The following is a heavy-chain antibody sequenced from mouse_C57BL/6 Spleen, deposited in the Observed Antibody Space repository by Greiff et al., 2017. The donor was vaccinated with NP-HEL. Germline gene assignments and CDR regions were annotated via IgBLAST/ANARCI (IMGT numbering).Heavy chain of an antibody. CDR3: ARRGAGTPWFAY. CDR1: GYAFSSYW. D-gene: IGHD3-3*01. CDR2: IYPGDGDT. Sequence: VKLQESGAELVKPGASVKISCKASGYAFSSYWMNWVKQRPGKGLEWIGQIYPGDGDTNYNGKFKGKATLTADKSSSTAYMQLSSLTSEDSAVYFCARRGAGTPWFAYWGQGTLVTVSA. V-gene: IGHV1-80*01. J-gene: IGHJ3*01.